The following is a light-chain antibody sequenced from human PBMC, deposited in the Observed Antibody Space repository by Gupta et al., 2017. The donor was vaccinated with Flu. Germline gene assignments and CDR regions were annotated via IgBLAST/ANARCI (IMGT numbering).Light chain of an antibody. CDR2: GNS. CDR3: QSYDSSLIGYV. J-gene: IGLJ1*01. CDR1: SSNIGTVYD. Sequence: QSVLTQPPSVTGAPGQRVIITCTGSSSNIGTVYDVHWYQQLPGTAPKLLICGNSNRPSGVSDRFSGSKSGTSASLTITGLQAEDEADYFCQSYDSSLIGYVFGTGTKVTVL. V-gene: IGLV1-40*01.